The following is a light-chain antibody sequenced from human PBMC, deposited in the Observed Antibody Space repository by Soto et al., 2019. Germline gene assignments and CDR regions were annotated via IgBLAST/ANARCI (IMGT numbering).Light chain of an antibody. CDR1: QSVSSN. CDR2: GAS. V-gene: IGKV3-15*01. CDR3: QQYNNLPWT. J-gene: IGKJ1*01. Sequence: EIVMTQSPATLSVSPGERATLSCRASQSVSSNLAWYQQKPGQAPRLLIYGASTRATGIPARFSGSGSGTEFTLTISSLQSEDFAVYYCQQYNNLPWTFGHGSQVDIK.